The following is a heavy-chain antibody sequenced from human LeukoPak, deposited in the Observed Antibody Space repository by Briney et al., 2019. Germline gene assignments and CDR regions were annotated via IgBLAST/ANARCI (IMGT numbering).Heavy chain of an antibody. CDR2: INAGNGNT. Sequence: ASVKVSCKASGYTFTSYAMHWVRQAPGQRLEWMGWINAGNGNTKYSQKFQGRVTITRDTSTSTAYMELRSLRSDDTAVYYCARDIPVLYYYGSGVGWFDPWGQGTLVTVSS. D-gene: IGHD3-10*01. J-gene: IGHJ5*02. V-gene: IGHV1-3*01. CDR3: ARDIPVLYYYGSGVGWFDP. CDR1: GYTFTSYA.